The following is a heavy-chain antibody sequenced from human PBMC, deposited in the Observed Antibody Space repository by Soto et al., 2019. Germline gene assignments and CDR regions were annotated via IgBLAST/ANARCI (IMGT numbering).Heavy chain of an antibody. CDR1: GFSFGSYG. CDR2: LSGSGGST. J-gene: IGHJ4*02. CDR3: TKLQEASGFVTSSIQY. D-gene: IGHD1-26*01. Sequence: EVQLLESGGGLVQPGGSLRLSCATSGFSFGSYGMSWVRQAPGKGLEWVSGLSGSGGSTYYADSVKGRFTVSRDNSKSTLYLQMDTLRAEDTALYYCTKLQEASGFVTSSIQYWGRGTLVTVSS. V-gene: IGHV3-23*01.